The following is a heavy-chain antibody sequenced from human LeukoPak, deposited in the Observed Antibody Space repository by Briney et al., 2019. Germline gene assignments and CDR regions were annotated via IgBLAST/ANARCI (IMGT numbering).Heavy chain of an antibody. V-gene: IGHV3-23*01. J-gene: IGHJ4*02. CDR3: AKKWGVGTTTLDYFDY. CDR2: ISGSGGST. Sequence: GGSLRLSCAASGFTFSNYAMSWVRQAPGKGLEWVSGISGSGGSTYYADSVKGRFTISRDNSKNTLYLQMNRLTDEDTAVYYCAKKWGVGTTTLDYFDYWGQGTLVTVSS. CDR1: GFTFSNYA. D-gene: IGHD1-26*01.